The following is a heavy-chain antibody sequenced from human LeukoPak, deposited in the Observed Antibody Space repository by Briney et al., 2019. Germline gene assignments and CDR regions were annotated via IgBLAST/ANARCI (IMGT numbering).Heavy chain of an antibody. Sequence: GESLKISCKGSGYRLTSYRITWVRQMPGKGLEWMGRIDPSDSYTNYSPSFQGHVTISADKSITTAYLQWSSLKDSDTAMYYCATSYLGLGRPASFNYWGQGTLVTVSS. J-gene: IGHJ4*02. CDR3: ATSYLGLGRPASFNY. CDR1: GYRLTSYR. CDR2: IDPSDSYT. V-gene: IGHV5-10-1*01. D-gene: IGHD3-10*01.